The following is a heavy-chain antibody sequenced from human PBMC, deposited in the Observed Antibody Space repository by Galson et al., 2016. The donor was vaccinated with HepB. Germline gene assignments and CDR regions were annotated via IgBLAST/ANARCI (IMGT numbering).Heavy chain of an antibody. J-gene: IGHJ4*02. CDR3: ARDSGSGVVVPVASPRLDY. V-gene: IGHV3-33*01. CDR2: VWYDGSNE. D-gene: IGHD2-2*01. Sequence: SLRLSCAASGFTFSTYGMHWVRQAPGKGLEWAAAVWYDGSNERYADSVEGRCTIFKDIFKSTLSLQLKSLRPEDTAVYYCARDSGSGVVVPVASPRLDYWGRGTLVTVSS. CDR1: GFTFSTYG.